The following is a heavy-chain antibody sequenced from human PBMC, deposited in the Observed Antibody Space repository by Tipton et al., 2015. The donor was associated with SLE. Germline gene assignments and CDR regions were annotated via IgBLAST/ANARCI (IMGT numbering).Heavy chain of an antibody. D-gene: IGHD1-1*01. CDR3: ARQSHDVPHTAAFDY. J-gene: IGHJ4*02. CDR1: RGSFSGYY. Sequence: TLSLTCAVYRGSFSGYYWSWIRRPPGKGLEWIGETTHSGKTNYNPSLKSRVTISVDTSKNQFSLKLSSVTAADTAIYYCARQSHDVPHTAAFDYWGQGTLVTVSS. V-gene: IGHV4-34*01. CDR2: TTHSGKT.